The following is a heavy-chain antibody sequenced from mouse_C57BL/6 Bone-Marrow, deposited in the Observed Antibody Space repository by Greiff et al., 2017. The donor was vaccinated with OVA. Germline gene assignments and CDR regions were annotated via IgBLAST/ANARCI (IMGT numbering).Heavy chain of an antibody. CDR2: INPSTGGT. Sequence: VQLKQSGPELVKPGASVKISCKASGYSFTGYYMHWVKQSSEKSLEWIGEINPSTGGTSYNQKFKGKATLTVDKSSNTAYIPLKCLTSEGSAVYYCARRDYYGNYGEVDYWGQGTTLTVSS. V-gene: IGHV1-43*01. J-gene: IGHJ2*01. CDR1: GYSFTGYY. D-gene: IGHD2-1*01. CDR3: ARRDYYGNYGEVDY.